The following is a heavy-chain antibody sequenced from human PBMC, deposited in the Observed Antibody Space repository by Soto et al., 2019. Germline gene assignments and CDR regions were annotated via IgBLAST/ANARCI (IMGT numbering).Heavy chain of an antibody. CDR2: IYYSGST. CDR3: ARRNCGGDCYTYNWFDP. D-gene: IGHD2-21*02. CDR1: GGSISSYY. J-gene: IGHJ5*02. Sequence: SETLSLTCTVSGGSISSYYWSWIRQPPGKGLEWIGYIYYSGSTNYNPSLKSRVTISVDTSKNQFSLKLSSVTAADTAVYYCARRNCGGDCYTYNWFDPWGQGTLVTVSS. V-gene: IGHV4-59*08.